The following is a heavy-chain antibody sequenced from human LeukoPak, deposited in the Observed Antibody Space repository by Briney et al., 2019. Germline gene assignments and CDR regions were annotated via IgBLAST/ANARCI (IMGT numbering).Heavy chain of an antibody. D-gene: IGHD4-17*01. CDR3: AREGRQDYVYFDY. V-gene: IGHV4-59*01. CDR2: INYSGNT. J-gene: IGHJ4*02. Sequence: SETLSLTCTVSGDSISSYYWSWIRQPPGKGLEWIGYINYSGNTNYNPSLKSRVTISVDTSKNQFSLRLSSVTAADTAVYYCAREGRQDYVYFDYWGQGTLVTVFS. CDR1: GDSISSYY.